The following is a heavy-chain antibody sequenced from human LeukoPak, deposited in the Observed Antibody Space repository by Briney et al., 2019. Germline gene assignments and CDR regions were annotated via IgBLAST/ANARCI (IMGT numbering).Heavy chain of an antibody. CDR1: GYTFTSYG. CDR2: ITAYNGNT. D-gene: IGHD5-12*01. J-gene: IGHJ4*02. Sequence: VASVKVSCNASGYTFTSYGISWVRQAPGQGLEWMGWITAYNGNTNYAQKLQGRVTMTTDTSTSTAYMELRSLRSDDTAVYYCAREGDIVATSVYSFYYWGQGTLVTVSS. CDR3: AREGDIVATSVYSFYY. V-gene: IGHV1-18*01.